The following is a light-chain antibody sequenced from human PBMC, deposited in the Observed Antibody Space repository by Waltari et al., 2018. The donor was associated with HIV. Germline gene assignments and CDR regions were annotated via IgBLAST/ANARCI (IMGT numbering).Light chain of an antibody. CDR1: SSNVGSDDL. J-gene: IGLJ1*01. CDR2: EVT. V-gene: IGLV2-23*02. Sequence: QSALTQPASVSGSPGQSITISCTGTSSNVGSDDLVSWYQQHPGEAPKRIIYEVTKRPSGVANRVSGSKSGNTASLTISGLQAEDEADYYCCSCPRSGIRYVFGTGTKVTVL. CDR3: CSCPRSGIRYV.